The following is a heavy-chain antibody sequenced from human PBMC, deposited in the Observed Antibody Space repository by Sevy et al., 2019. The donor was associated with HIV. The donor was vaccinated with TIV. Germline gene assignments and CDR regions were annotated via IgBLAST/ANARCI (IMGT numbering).Heavy chain of an antibody. CDR3: ARDSSAYSSSLDY. J-gene: IGHJ4*02. D-gene: IGHD3-22*01. Sequence: AAVKVSCKASGYTFTSYGISWVRQAPGQGLEWMGWISAYNGNTNYAQKLQGRVTMTTDTSTSTAYMELRSLRSVDTAVYYCARDSSAYSSSLDYWGQGTPVSVSS. CDR2: ISAYNGNT. V-gene: IGHV1-18*01. CDR1: GYTFTSYG.